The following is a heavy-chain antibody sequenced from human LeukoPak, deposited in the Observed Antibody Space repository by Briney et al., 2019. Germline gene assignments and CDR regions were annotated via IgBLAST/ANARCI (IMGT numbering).Heavy chain of an antibody. CDR2: IYTSGTT. V-gene: IGHV4-4*07. CDR1: GGSISSYY. Sequence: SETLSLTCTVSGGSISSYYWSWIRQPAGKGLEWIGRIYTSGTTHYNPSLKSRVTMSVDTSKNQFSLKLSSVTAADTAVYYCAGGGGSYYYYYMDVWGKGTTVTISS. CDR3: AGGGGSYYYYYMDV. D-gene: IGHD3-10*01. J-gene: IGHJ6*03.